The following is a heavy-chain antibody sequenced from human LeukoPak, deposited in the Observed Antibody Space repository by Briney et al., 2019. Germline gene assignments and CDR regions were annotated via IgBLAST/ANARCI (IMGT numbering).Heavy chain of an antibody. CDR2: ISGSGGST. CDR1: GFTFSSYG. J-gene: IGHJ4*02. D-gene: IGHD1-26*01. CDR3: ANRGGSGSYSYYFDY. Sequence: GGSLRLSCAASGFTFSSYGMSWVRQAPGKGLEWVSAISGSGGSTYYADSVKGRFTISRDNSKNTLYLQMNSLRAEDTAVYYCANRGGSGSYSYYFDYWGQGTLVTVSS. V-gene: IGHV3-23*01.